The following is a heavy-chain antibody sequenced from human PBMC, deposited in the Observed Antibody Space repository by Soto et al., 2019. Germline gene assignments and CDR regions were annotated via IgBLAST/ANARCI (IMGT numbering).Heavy chain of an antibody. CDR1: GGSISSSSYY. J-gene: IGHJ3*02. CDR3: ARLSLEEDIVVVVAVGAFDI. D-gene: IGHD2-15*01. V-gene: IGHV4-39*01. CDR2: IYYSGST. Sequence: SETLSLTCTFSGGSISSSSYYCGWIRQRPGKGLEWIGSIYYSGSTYYNPSLKSRVTISVDTSKNQFSLKLSSVTAADTAVYYCARLSLEEDIVVVVAVGAFDIWGQGT.